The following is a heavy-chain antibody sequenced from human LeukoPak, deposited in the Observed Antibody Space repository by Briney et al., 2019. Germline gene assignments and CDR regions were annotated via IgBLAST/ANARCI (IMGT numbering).Heavy chain of an antibody. Sequence: GGSLRLSCAASGFTFSSYAMSGVRQAPGKGREWVSGMSGSGDSTYYADSVNGRFTISRHNSKNPLYLQMNSLRAEDTAIYYCAKDELEPQLVRGFDYWGQGPLAPVSS. J-gene: IGHJ4*02. CDR2: MSGSGDST. D-gene: IGHD6-13*01. V-gene: IGHV3-23*01. CDR3: AKDELEPQLVRGFDY. CDR1: GFTFSSYA.